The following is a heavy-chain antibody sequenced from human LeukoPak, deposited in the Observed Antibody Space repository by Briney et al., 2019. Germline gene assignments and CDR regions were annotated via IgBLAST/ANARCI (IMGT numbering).Heavy chain of an antibody. Sequence: ASVKVSCKASGYTFTGYYMHWVRQAPGQGLEWMGWINPKNGGTNYVQKFQGRVTMTRDTSISTAYMELSSLRSDDTAFYYCARVFGRQLPDYWGQGTLVTVSS. CDR3: ARVFGRQLPDY. CDR2: INPKNGGT. J-gene: IGHJ4*02. CDR1: GYTFTGYY. V-gene: IGHV1-2*02. D-gene: IGHD3-16*01.